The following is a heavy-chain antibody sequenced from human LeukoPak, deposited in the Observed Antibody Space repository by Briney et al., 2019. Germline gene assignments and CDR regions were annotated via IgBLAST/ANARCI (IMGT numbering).Heavy chain of an antibody. CDR1: GYSFTSYW. CDR3: ARRNGLGYCSGGSCYSYGMDV. CDR2: IYPGDSYT. Sequence: GESLKISCKGSGYSFTSYWIGWVRQMPGKGLEWMGIIYPGDSYTRYSPSFQGHVTISADKSISTAYLQWSSLKASDTAMYYCARRNGLGYCSGGSCYSYGMDVWGQGTTVTVSS. D-gene: IGHD2-15*01. V-gene: IGHV5-51*01. J-gene: IGHJ6*02.